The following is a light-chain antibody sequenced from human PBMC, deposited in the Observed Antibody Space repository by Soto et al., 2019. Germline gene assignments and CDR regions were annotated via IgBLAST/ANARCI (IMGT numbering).Light chain of an antibody. CDR1: LSVSSSY. CDR3: QPYGSSPWT. Sequence: EIVLTQSPGTLSLSPGERATLSCRASLSVSSSYLAWYQQKPGQAPRLLIYGASSRATGIPDRFSGSGSGKDFTLTSGRLAPEDFAVYFCQPYGSSPWTFGQGTKVEIK. J-gene: IGKJ1*01. CDR2: GAS. V-gene: IGKV3-20*01.